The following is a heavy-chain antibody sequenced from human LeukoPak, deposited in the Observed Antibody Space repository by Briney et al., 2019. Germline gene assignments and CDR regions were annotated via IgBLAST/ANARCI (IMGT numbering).Heavy chain of an antibody. D-gene: IGHD1-26*01. J-gene: IGHJ4*02. CDR3: ARYRSGSHFDY. V-gene: IGHV3-48*01. CDR2: ISSSSSTI. Sequence: GGSLRLSCAASGLTFSSYSMNWVRQAPGKGLEWVSYISSSSSTIYYADSVKGRFTISRDNAKNSLYLQMNSLRAEDTAVYYCARYRSGSHFDYWGQGTLVTVSS. CDR1: GLTFSSYS.